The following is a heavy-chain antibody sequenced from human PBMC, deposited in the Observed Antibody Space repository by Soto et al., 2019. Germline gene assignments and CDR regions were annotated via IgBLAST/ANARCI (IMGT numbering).Heavy chain of an antibody. Sequence: QVQLVESGGGVVQPGRSLRLSCAASGFTFSRHGMHWVRQAPGKGLEWVAVIWYDGSKKYYADSVKGRFTISRDNSKNTLYMQMNSLRAEDTAVYYCARVSLDDRFAPSIDYWGQGTLVTVSS. J-gene: IGHJ4*02. CDR2: IWYDGSKK. V-gene: IGHV3-33*01. D-gene: IGHD1-1*01. CDR1: GFTFSRHG. CDR3: ARVSLDDRFAPSIDY.